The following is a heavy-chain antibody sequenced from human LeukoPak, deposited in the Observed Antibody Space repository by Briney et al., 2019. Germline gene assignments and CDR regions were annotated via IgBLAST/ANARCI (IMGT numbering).Heavy chain of an antibody. V-gene: IGHV3-21*01. CDR3: ARGRYNWNYGSLDY. D-gene: IGHD1-7*01. Sequence: GGSLRLSCAASGFTFSSYSMNWVRQAPGKGLEWVSSISSSSSYIYYADSVKGRFTIPRDNAKDSLYLQMNSLRAEDTAVYYCARGRYNWNYGSLDYWGQGTLVTVSS. J-gene: IGHJ4*02. CDR1: GFTFSSYS. CDR2: ISSSSSYI.